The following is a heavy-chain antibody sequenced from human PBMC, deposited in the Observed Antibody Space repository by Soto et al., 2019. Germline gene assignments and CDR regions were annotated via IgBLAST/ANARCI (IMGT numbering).Heavy chain of an antibody. V-gene: IGHV1-24*01. CDR1: GYTPTELS. D-gene: IGHD3-3*01. CDR3: ATDYGLRFLEWLPTYNYYYGMDV. CDR2: FDPEDGET. Sequence: ASVKVSCKVSGYTPTELSMHWVRQAPGKGLEWMGGFDPEDGETIYAQKFQGRVTMTEDTSTDTAYMELSSLRSEDTAVYYCATDYGLRFLEWLPTYNYYYGMDVWGQGTTVTVSS. J-gene: IGHJ6*02.